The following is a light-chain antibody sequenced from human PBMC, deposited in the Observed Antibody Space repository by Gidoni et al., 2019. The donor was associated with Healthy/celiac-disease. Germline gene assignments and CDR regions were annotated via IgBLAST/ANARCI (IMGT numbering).Light chain of an antibody. CDR1: QSISSW. CDR3: QQYNSYLLFT. V-gene: IGKV1-5*03. CDR2: KAS. J-gene: IGKJ3*01. Sequence: DIQMTQSPSTLSASVGDRVTITCRASQSISSWLAWYQQKPGKATKLLIYKASSLESGVPSRFSGSGSGTEFTLTISSLQPDDFATYYCQQYNSYLLFTFGPGTKVDIK.